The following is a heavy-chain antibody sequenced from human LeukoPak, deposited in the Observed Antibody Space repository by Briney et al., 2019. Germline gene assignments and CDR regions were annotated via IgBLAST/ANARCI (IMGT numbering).Heavy chain of an antibody. D-gene: IGHD5-12*01. V-gene: IGHV1-18*01. CDR1: GYTFNSYG. CDR3: TRDLGQWLLQGIFFDY. J-gene: IGHJ4*02. CDR2: ISAYNGNT. Sequence: ASVTVSCKASGYTFNSYGISWVRQAPGQGLEWMGWISAYNGNTNYAQKLQGRVTMTTDTSTSTAYMELRSLRSDDTAVYFCTRDLGQWLLQGIFFDYWGQGTLVTVSS.